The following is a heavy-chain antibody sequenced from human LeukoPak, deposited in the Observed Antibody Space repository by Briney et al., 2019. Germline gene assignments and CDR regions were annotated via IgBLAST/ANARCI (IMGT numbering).Heavy chain of an antibody. V-gene: IGHV4-59*08. CDR1: GGPISSYY. D-gene: IGHD4-17*01. CDR3: ARHRSTVTTTDY. J-gene: IGHJ4*02. Sequence: TPSETLSLTCTVSGGPISSYYWSWIRQPPGKGLEWIGYIYYSGSTNYNPSLKSRVTISVDTSKNQFSLKLSSVTAADTAVYYCARHRSTVTTTDYWGQGTLVTVSS. CDR2: IYYSGST.